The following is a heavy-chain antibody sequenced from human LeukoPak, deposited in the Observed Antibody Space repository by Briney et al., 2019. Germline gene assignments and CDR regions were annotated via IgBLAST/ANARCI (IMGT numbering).Heavy chain of an antibody. J-gene: IGHJ5*02. CDR2: IKQDGSEK. CDR3: ARARYCSSTSCYWFDP. V-gene: IGHV3-7*01. CDR1: GFTFSSYA. D-gene: IGHD2-2*01. Sequence: GGSLRLSCAASGFTFSSYAMHWVRQAPGKGLEWVANIKQDGSEKYYVDSVKGRFTISRDNAKNSLYLQMNSLRAEDTAVYYCARARYCSSTSCYWFDPWGQGTLVTVSS.